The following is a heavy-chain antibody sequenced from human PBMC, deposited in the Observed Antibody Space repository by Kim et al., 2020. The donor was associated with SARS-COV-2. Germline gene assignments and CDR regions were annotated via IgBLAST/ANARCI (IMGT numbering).Heavy chain of an antibody. CDR1: GGSISSSSYY. V-gene: IGHV4-39*01. D-gene: IGHD3-3*01. CDR3: ARQDDFWSGYVDY. J-gene: IGHJ4*02. CDR2: IYYSGST. Sequence: SETLSLTCTVSGGSISSSSYYWGWIRQPPGKGLEWIRSIYYSGSTYYNPSLKSRVTISVDTSKNQFSLKLSSVTAADTAVYYCARQDDFWSGYVDYWGQGTLVTVSS.